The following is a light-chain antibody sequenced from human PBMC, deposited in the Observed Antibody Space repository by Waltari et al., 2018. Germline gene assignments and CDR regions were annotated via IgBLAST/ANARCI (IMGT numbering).Light chain of an antibody. CDR3: QQYNNWST. Sequence: EIVMTQSPATLSVSPGERATLSCRASQSVSSNLAWYQQKPGQAPRLLIYGASTRATVIPASFSGSGSGTEFTLTISSLQSEDFAVYYCQQYNNWSTFGQGTKLEIK. CDR1: QSVSSN. CDR2: GAS. V-gene: IGKV3-15*01. J-gene: IGKJ2*02.